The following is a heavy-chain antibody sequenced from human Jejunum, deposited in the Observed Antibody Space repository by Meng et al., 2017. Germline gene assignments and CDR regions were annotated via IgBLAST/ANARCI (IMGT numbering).Heavy chain of an antibody. CDR1: GFTFSTSA. Sequence: GESLKISCAASGFTFSTSAMSWVRQAPGKGLEWVSAITITGAATSYADSVKGRFTISRDNSKNTLYLQMNSLRAEDTAVYYCAKGAMKKPFDYWGQGTLVTSPQ. V-gene: IGHV3-23*01. J-gene: IGHJ4*02. CDR2: ITITGAAT. CDR3: AKGAMKKPFDY.